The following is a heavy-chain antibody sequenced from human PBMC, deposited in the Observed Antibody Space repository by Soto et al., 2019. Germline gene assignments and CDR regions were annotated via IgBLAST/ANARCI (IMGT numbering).Heavy chain of an antibody. D-gene: IGHD1-1*01. Sequence: SETLSLTCTVSGASISGFYGSWIRKSAGKGLEWIGRIYATGTTDYNPSLKSRVMMSVDTSKKQFSLKLRSVTAADTAVYYCVRDGTKTLRDWFDPWGQGISVTVSS. V-gene: IGHV4-4*07. CDR2: IYATGTT. CDR3: VRDGTKTLRDWFDP. CDR1: GASISGFY. J-gene: IGHJ5*02.